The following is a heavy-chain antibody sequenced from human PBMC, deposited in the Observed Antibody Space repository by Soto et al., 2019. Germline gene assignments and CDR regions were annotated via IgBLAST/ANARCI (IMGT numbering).Heavy chain of an antibody. D-gene: IGHD2-15*01. Sequence: GPSVKVSFKDSGYTINSYGIRWVRQEPEQGLEWMGWISAYNGNTNYAQKLQGRVTMTTDTSTSTAYMELRSLRSDDTAVYYCAREPDVYCSGGSCYSGWFDPWGQGTLVTVSS. J-gene: IGHJ5*02. CDR3: AREPDVYCSGGSCYSGWFDP. V-gene: IGHV1-18*01. CDR2: ISAYNGNT. CDR1: GYTINSYG.